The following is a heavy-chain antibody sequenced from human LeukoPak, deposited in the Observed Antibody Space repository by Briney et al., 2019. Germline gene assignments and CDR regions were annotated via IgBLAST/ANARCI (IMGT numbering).Heavy chain of an antibody. V-gene: IGHV4-61*01. CDR1: GGSVSSDSYY. CDR3: ATKGPRRGYFDY. J-gene: IGHJ4*02. CDR2: IYYTGST. Sequence: SETLSLTCTVSGGSVSSDSYYWSWIRQPPGKGLEWIGYIYYTGSTNYNPSLKSRVTISVDMSKNHFSLKLTSVTAADTAVYYCATKGPRRGYFDYWGQGTLVAVSS.